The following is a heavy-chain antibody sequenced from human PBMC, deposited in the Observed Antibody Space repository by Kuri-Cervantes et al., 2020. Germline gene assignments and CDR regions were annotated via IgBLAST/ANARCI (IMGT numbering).Heavy chain of an antibody. V-gene: IGHV1-2*02. Sequence: ASVKVSCKASGYTFTDNYLHWLRQAPGQGLEWMGWINPNSGGTNYAQIFQGRVTMTRDTSISTAYMELSRLRSDDTAVYYCARDNNEIDYWGQGTLVTVSS. CDR2: INPNSGGT. CDR3: ARDNNEIDY. D-gene: IGHD1-1*01. J-gene: IGHJ4*02. CDR1: GYTFTDNY.